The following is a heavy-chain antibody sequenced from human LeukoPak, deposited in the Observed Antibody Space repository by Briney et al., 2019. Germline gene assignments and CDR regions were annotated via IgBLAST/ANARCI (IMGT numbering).Heavy chain of an antibody. CDR1: GYTFTSYG. V-gene: IGHV1-18*01. CDR2: ISAYNGNT. CDR3: ARSLWLGELWGPNNWFDP. J-gene: IGHJ5*02. Sequence: ASVKVSCKASGYTFTSYGISWVRQAPGQGLEWMGWISAYNGNTNYAQKLQGRVTMTTDTSTSTAYMELRSLRSDDTAVYYCARSLWLGELWGPNNWFDPWGQGTLVTVST. D-gene: IGHD3-10*01.